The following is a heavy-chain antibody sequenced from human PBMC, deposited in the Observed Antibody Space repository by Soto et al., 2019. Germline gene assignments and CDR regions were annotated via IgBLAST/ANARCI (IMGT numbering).Heavy chain of an antibody. J-gene: IGHJ4*02. V-gene: IGHV3-64D*06. CDR2: ISSNGGST. CDR3: VKILQYSYGLPH. CDR1: GFTFSSYA. D-gene: IGHD5-18*01. Sequence: EVQLVESGGGLVQPGGSLRLSCSASGFTFSSYAMHWVRQAPGKGLEYVSVISSNGGSTYYADSVKGRSTISRDNSKNTLYLQMSSLRAEDTAVYYCVKILQYSYGLPHWGQGTLVTVSS.